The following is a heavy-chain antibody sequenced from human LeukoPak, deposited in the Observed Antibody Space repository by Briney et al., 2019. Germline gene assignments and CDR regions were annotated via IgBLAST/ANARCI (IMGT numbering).Heavy chain of an antibody. CDR1: GFTFDDYA. V-gene: IGHV3-9*01. D-gene: IGHD3-10*01. Sequence: PGGSLRLSCAASGFTFDDYAMHWVRQAPGKGLEWVSGISWNSGSIGYADSVKGRFTISRDNAKNSLYLQMNSLRAEDTALYYCAKDTGSGSFGLTPNPMDVWGQGTTVTVSS. CDR3: AKDTGSGSFGLTPNPMDV. CDR2: ISWNSGSI. J-gene: IGHJ6*02.